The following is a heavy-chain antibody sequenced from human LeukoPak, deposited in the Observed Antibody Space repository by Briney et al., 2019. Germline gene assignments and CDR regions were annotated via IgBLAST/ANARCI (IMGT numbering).Heavy chain of an antibody. CDR2: INPNSGGT. D-gene: IGHD2-2*01. J-gene: IGHJ5*02. CDR1: GYTFTGYY. V-gene: IGHV1-2*06. CDR3: TREPLPYQLLHWFGP. Sequence: GASVKVSCKASGYTFTGYYMHWVRQAPGQGLEWMGRINPNSGGTNYAQKFQGRVTMTRDTSISTAYMELSRLRSDDTAVYYCTREPLPYQLLHWFGPWGQGTLVTVSS.